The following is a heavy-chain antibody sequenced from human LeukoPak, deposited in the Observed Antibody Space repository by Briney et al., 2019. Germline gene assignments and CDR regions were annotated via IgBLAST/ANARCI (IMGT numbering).Heavy chain of an antibody. D-gene: IGHD3-22*01. CDR3: ARGSSYLWDWYFDL. J-gene: IGHJ2*01. Sequence: PSGTLSLTCTVSGVSISTFSWTWIRQPAGKGLVCLGRLYTSGSTDYNPSLKSRVTMSVDTSKNQFSLKLTSVTAADTAVYYCARGSSYLWDWYFDLWGRGTLVTVSS. CDR2: LYTSGST. V-gene: IGHV4-4*07. CDR1: GVSISTFS.